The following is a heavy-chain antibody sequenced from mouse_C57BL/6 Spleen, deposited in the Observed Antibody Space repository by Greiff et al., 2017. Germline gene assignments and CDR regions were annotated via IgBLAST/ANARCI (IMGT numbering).Heavy chain of an antibody. CDR2: IYPRSGNT. Sequence: QVQLQQSGAELARPGASVKLSCKASGYTFTSYGISWVKQRTGQGLEWIGEIYPRSGNTYYNEKFKGKATLTADKSSSTAYMELRSLTSEDSAVYFCARLRTVVATDAMDYWGQGTSVTVSS. CDR1: GYTFTSYG. D-gene: IGHD1-1*01. J-gene: IGHJ4*01. CDR3: ARLRTVVATDAMDY. V-gene: IGHV1-81*01.